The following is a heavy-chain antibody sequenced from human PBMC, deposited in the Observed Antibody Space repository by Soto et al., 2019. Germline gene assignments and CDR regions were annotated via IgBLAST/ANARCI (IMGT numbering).Heavy chain of an antibody. CDR3: ARIPRERLLEYYFDY. J-gene: IGHJ4*02. V-gene: IGHV4-59*01. Sequence: SETLSLTCTVSGGSISSYYWSWIRQPPGKGLEWIGYIYYSGSTNYNPSLKSRVTISVDTSKNQFSLKLSSVTAADTAVYYCARIPRERLLEYYFDYWGQGTLVTVSS. D-gene: IGHD2-15*01. CDR1: GGSISSYY. CDR2: IYYSGST.